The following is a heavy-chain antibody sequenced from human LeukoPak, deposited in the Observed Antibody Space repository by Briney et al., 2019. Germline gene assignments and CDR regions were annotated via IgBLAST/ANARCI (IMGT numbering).Heavy chain of an antibody. CDR3: ARAWRFSDHMGY. CDR1: GYTFTSYG. Sequence: VGSVKVSCKSSGYTFTSYGISWVRQAPGQGLEWMGWISAYTGNTNYAQKLQGRVTMTTDTSTSTAYMELRSLRSDDTAVYYCARAWRFSDHMGYWGQGNLVSVSS. J-gene: IGHJ4*02. D-gene: IGHD3-3*01. V-gene: IGHV1-18*01. CDR2: ISAYTGNT.